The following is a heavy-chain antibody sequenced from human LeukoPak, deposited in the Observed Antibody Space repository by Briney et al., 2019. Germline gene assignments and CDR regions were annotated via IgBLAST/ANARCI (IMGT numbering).Heavy chain of an antibody. V-gene: IGHV4-4*07. J-gene: IGHJ6*03. CDR3: ASGQYIYGDYRYYMDV. D-gene: IGHD4-17*01. CDR1: GGSISSYY. Sequence: SETLSLTCTVSGGSISSYYWSWIRQPAGKGLEWIGRIHTSGSTNYNPSLKSRVTMSVDTSKNQFSLKLSSVTAADTAVYYCASGQYIYGDYRYYMDVWGKGTTVTISS. CDR2: IHTSGST.